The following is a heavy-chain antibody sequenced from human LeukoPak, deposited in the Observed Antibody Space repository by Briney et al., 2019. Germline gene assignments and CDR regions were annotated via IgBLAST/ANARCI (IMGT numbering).Heavy chain of an antibody. J-gene: IGHJ5*02. CDR3: ARESVEYSSSSSWFDP. CDR2: IYTSGST. CDR1: GGSISSYY. Sequence: PSETLSPTCTVSGGSISSYYWSWTRQPAGRGLEWIGRIYTSGSTNYNPSLKSRVTMSVDTSKNQFSLKLSSVTAADTAVYYCARESVEYSSSSSWFDPWGQGTLVTVSS. V-gene: IGHV4-4*07. D-gene: IGHD6-6*01.